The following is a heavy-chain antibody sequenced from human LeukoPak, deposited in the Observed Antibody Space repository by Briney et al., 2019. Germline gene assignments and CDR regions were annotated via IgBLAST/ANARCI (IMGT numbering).Heavy chain of an antibody. CDR1: GFTFSSYA. V-gene: IGHV3-30-3*01. CDR3: ARGQKYGDPPDY. D-gene: IGHD4-17*01. Sequence: PGGSLRLTCAASGFTFSSYALHWVRQAPGKGLEWVAVISYDGSNKYYADSVKGRFTISRDNSKNTLYLQMNSLRAEDTAVYYCARGQKYGDPPDYWGQGTLVTVSS. J-gene: IGHJ4*02. CDR2: ISYDGSNK.